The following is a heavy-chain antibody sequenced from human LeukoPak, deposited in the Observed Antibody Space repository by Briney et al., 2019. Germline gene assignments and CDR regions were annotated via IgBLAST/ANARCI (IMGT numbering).Heavy chain of an antibody. Sequence: GGSLGLSCAASGFIFSSYSMNWVRQAPGKGLEWVSYIGSRTTNIYYADSVKGRFTISRDKAKNSLYLQMNSLTAEDTAVYYCARDGGTTLDYWGQGTLVTVSS. J-gene: IGHJ4*02. CDR3: ARDGGTTLDY. CDR1: GFIFSSYS. CDR2: IGSRTTNI. D-gene: IGHD1-7*01. V-gene: IGHV3-48*01.